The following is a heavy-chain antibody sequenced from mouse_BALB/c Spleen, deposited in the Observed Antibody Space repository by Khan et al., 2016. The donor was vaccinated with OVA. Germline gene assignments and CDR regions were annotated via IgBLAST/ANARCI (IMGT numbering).Heavy chain of an antibody. Sequence: VQLQQSGAEVVKPGASVKLSCTGSGFNIKDTYIHWVKQRPEQGLEWIGRIDPANDNTKYDPSFQGKAPIASDTSSNTSYLQLSSLTSEDTAVYYCASPSMITTGFAYWGQGTLVTFSA. D-gene: IGHD2-4*01. J-gene: IGHJ3*01. CDR2: IDPANDNT. V-gene: IGHV14-3*02. CDR3: ASPSMITTGFAY. CDR1: GFNIKDTY.